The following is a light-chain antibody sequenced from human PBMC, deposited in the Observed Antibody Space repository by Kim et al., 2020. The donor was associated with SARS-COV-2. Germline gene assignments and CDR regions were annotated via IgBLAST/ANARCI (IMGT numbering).Light chain of an antibody. V-gene: IGLV2-8*01. Sequence: GQSVTIARTGSSSDVGGYNYVSWYQQQPGKAPKLMIYDVSKRPSGVPDRFSGSKSGNTASLTVSGLQAEDEADYYCSSYGGSDIVVFGGGTQLTVL. J-gene: IGLJ2*01. CDR2: DVS. CDR1: SSDVGGYNY. CDR3: SSYGGSDIVV.